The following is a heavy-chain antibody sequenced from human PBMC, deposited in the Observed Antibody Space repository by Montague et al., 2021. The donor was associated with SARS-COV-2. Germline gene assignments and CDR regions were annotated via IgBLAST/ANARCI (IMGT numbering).Heavy chain of an antibody. V-gene: IGHV3-23*03. CDR3: AKGFQPYSYESSGFYTFDY. D-gene: IGHD3-22*01. J-gene: IGHJ4*02. CDR1: GFTFSSYA. CDR2: IYSGSSST. Sequence: SLRLSCXAPGFTFSSYAMSRVRQAPGKGLEWVSVIYSGSSSTWYXDSVKGRFTISRDNPKNTLYLHMNSLRVDDTAVYYCAKGFQPYSYESSGFYTFDYWGQGTLVTVSS.